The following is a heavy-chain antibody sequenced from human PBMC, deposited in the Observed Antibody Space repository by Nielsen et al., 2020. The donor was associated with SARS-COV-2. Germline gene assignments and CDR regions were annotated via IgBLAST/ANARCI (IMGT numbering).Heavy chain of an antibody. Sequence: GESLKISCAASGFTFSSYWMSWVRQAPGKGLEWVANIKQDGSEKYYVDSVKGRFTISRDNAKNSLYLQMNSLRAEDTALYYCAKVGGYAPMVDYWGQGTLVTVSS. D-gene: IGHD5-12*01. CDR3: AKVGGYAPMVDY. V-gene: IGHV3-7*03. J-gene: IGHJ4*02. CDR2: IKQDGSEK. CDR1: GFTFSSYW.